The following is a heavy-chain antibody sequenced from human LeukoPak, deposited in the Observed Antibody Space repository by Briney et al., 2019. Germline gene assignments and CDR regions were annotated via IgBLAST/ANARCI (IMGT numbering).Heavy chain of an antibody. V-gene: IGHV1-69*13. CDR1: GGTFSSYA. J-gene: IGHJ4*02. D-gene: IGHD6-19*01. Sequence: VASVKVSCKASGGTFSSYAISWVRQAPGQGLEWMGGIIPIFGTANYAQKFQGRVTITADESTSTAYMELSSLRSEDTAVYHCARAARSGWYGGDYWGQGTLVTVPS. CDR3: ARAARSGWYGGDY. CDR2: IIPIFGTA.